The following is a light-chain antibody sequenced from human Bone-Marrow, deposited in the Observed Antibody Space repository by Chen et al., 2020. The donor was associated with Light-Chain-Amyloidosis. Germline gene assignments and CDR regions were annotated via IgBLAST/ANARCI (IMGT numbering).Light chain of an antibody. CDR2: EVT. Sequence: QSALTQPPPVSGSPGQSITIPSTGTSSDVGGDNHVSWYQQHPDKAPKLMIYEVTNRPSWVPDRFSGSKSDNTASLTISGLQTEDEADYFCSSYTITNTLVFGSGTRVTVL. CDR3: SSYTITNTLV. CDR1: SSDVGGDNH. J-gene: IGLJ1*01. V-gene: IGLV2-14*01.